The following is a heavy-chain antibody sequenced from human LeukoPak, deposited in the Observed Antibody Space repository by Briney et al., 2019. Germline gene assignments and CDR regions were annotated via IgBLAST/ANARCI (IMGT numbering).Heavy chain of an antibody. V-gene: IGHV4-59*08. CDR2: LYHSGTP. Sequence: SETLSLTCTVSGGSISSYYWSWIRQSPGKGLEWIGYLYHSGTPRYNPSLKSRVTISADTSKNQFFLNLTSTTAADTAVYYCARRRGWKQQLVYFDYWGQGTLATVSS. D-gene: IGHD6-13*01. CDR3: ARRRGWKQQLVYFDY. J-gene: IGHJ4*02. CDR1: GGSISSYY.